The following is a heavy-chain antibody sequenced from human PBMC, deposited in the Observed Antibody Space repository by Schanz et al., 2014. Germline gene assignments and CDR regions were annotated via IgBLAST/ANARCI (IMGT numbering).Heavy chain of an antibody. CDR3: ARDSRPNYDFLTAYYSIDY. CDR2: ISSSSSYI. V-gene: IGHV3-21*02. CDR1: GFTFSSYG. Sequence: EVKLVESGGGAVRPGGSLRLSCAASGFTFSSYGMHWVRQAPGKGLEWVSSISSSSSYIYYADSVKGRFTISRDNAKNTLYLQMNSLRAEDTAVYYCARDSRPNYDFLTAYYSIDYWGQGTLVTVSS. D-gene: IGHD3-9*01. J-gene: IGHJ4*02.